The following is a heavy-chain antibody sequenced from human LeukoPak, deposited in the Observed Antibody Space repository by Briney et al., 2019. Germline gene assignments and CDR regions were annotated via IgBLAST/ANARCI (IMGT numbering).Heavy chain of an antibody. J-gene: IGHJ4*02. D-gene: IGHD2-8*01. V-gene: IGHV1-2*02. CDR2: INRNSGGA. CDR1: GFTLIGHY. Sequence: ASVKVSCKASGFTLIGHYMHWVRQAPGHGLQWMGWINRNSGGAKYAQNFQGRVTMTRDTSIDTSYMELSSLRSDDTAVYYCATAWGCTRPDCPFFHWGQGTLATVSS. CDR3: ATAWGCTRPDCPFFH.